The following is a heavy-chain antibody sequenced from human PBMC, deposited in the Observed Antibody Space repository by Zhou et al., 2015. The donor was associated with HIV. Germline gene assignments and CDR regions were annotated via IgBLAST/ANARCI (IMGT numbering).Heavy chain of an antibody. D-gene: IGHD2-2*01. CDR3: TVASSPAGPDVPKFDP. CDR2: IKRNTEGGTT. CDR1: GFSFNKAW. J-gene: IGHJ5*02. V-gene: IGHV3-15*01. Sequence: EVQLVQSGGRLRTAWGGSVRLSCAASGFSFNKAWMNWVRQAPGKGLEWVGLIKRNTEGGTTDHAASVKGRFTISRDDSGNTLYLQMNSLKIDDTAVYYCTVASSPAGPDVPKFDPWGQGTLVTVSS.